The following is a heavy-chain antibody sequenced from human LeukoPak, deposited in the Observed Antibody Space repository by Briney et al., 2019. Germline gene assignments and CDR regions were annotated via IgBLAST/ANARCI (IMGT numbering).Heavy chain of an antibody. V-gene: IGHV4-34*01. CDR2: INHSGST. CDR1: GGSFSGYY. CDR3: ERARGGRITIFGVVISVLFDP. J-gene: IGHJ5*02. D-gene: IGHD3-3*01. Sequence: PSETLSLTCAVYGGSFSGYYWSWIRQPPGKGLEWIGEINHSGSTNYNPSLKSRVTISVDTSKNQFSLKLSSVTAADTAVYYCERARGGRITIFGVVISVLFDPWGQGTLVTVSS.